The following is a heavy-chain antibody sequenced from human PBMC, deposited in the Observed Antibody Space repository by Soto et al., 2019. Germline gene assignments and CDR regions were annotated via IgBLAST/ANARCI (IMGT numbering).Heavy chain of an antibody. V-gene: IGHV3-48*03. CDR1: VFSFNTYE. CDR3: AYGGSCDY. J-gene: IGHJ4*02. CDR2: ISSSGSTI. D-gene: IGHD1-26*01. Sequence: SLRLSFAASVFSFNTYEINWVRQAPGKGLEWVSYISSSGSTIYYADSVKGRFTVSRDNGKNSLYLQMNSLRAEDTAVYYCAYGGSCDYWGQGTQVTVSS.